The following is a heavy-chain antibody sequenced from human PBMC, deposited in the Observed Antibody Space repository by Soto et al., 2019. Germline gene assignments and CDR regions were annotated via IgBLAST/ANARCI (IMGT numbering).Heavy chain of an antibody. CDR1: GFTFSSYA. J-gene: IGHJ4*02. CDR2: ISGSGGST. CDR3: AKVGYSSGWYVFGFGY. V-gene: IGHV3-23*01. Sequence: EVQLLESGGGLVQPGGSLRLSCAASGFTFSSYAMSWVRQAPGKGLEWVSAISGSGGSTYYADSVKGRFTISRDNSKNTLYLQMNSLRAEDTAVYYCAKVGYSSGWYVFGFGYWGQGTLVTVSS. D-gene: IGHD6-19*01.